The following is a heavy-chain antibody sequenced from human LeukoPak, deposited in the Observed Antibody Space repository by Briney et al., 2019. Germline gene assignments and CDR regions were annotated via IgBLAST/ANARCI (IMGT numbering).Heavy chain of an antibody. V-gene: IGHV3-74*01. CDR2: INSDGSST. CDR3: ARVQYYGSGSYYNWFDP. J-gene: IGHJ5*02. D-gene: IGHD3-10*01. CDR1: GFTFSSSW. Sequence: PGGSLRLSCAASGFTFSSSWMHWVRQAPGKGLVWVSRINSDGSSTTYADSVKGRFTISRDNAKNTLYLQMNSLRAEDTAVYYCARVQYYGSGSYYNWFDPWGQGTLVPSPQ.